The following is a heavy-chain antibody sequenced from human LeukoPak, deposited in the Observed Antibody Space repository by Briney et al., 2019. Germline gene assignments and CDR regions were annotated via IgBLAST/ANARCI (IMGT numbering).Heavy chain of an antibody. CDR2: ISAYNGNI. D-gene: IGHD5-18*01. CDR3: SREDLNTAIVAHNWFDP. J-gene: IGHJ5*02. V-gene: IGHV1-18*01. Sequence: GASVTVYCKASGYTFTSYGISWVRQAPGQGLGGLGWISAYNGNINYAQKLQGRVTMTTDASTSTAYMELRSLRSDDTAVYYFSREDLNTAIVAHNWFDPWGQGTLVTVSS. CDR1: GYTFTSYG.